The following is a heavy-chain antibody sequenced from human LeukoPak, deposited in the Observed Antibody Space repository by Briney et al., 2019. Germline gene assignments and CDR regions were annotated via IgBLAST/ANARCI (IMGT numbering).Heavy chain of an antibody. CDR2: ISSSSSYI. CDR3: ASLYCSSTSCYGYYYGMDV. CDR1: GFTVSSNY. Sequence: PGGSLRLSCAASGFTVSSNYMSWVRQAPGKGLEWVSSISSSSSYIYYADSVKGRFTISRDNAKNSLYLQMNSLRAEDTAVYYCASLYCSSTSCYGYYYGMDVWGQGTTVTVSS. J-gene: IGHJ6*02. D-gene: IGHD2-2*01. V-gene: IGHV3-21*01.